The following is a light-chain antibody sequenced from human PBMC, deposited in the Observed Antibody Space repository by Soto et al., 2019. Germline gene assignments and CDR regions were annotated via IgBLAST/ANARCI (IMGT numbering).Light chain of an antibody. V-gene: IGKV3D-15*01. CDR1: QSVSSN. Sequence: EIVMTQSPATLSVSPGDTVTLSCRASQSVSSNLAWYQQKPGQAPRLLIYGTYTRATGIPARFSGSGSGTEFTLTISSLQSEDLAVYYCQQYDNWPPLTFGPGTQVDRK. J-gene: IGKJ3*01. CDR2: GTY. CDR3: QQYDNWPPLT.